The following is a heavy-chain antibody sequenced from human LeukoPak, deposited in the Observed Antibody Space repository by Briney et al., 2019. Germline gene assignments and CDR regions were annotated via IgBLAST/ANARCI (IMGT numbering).Heavy chain of an antibody. V-gene: IGHV3-30*18. Sequence: GGSLRLSGAASGFTFSSYGMHWVRQAPGKGLEWVAVISYDGSNKYYADSVKGRFTISRDNSKNTLYLQMNSLRAEDTAVYYCAKPGLPGYSSSWLDYWGQGTLVTVSS. CDR3: AKPGLPGYSSSWLDY. CDR1: GFTFSSYG. J-gene: IGHJ4*02. CDR2: ISYDGSNK. D-gene: IGHD6-13*01.